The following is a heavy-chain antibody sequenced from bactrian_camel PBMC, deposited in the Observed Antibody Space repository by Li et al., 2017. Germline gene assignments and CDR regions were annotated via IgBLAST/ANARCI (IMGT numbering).Heavy chain of an antibody. D-gene: IGHD1*01. CDR3: ALDPSWDGRRIVLHGTFAAWECPREERQAFGV. Sequence: GWFRQAPGKEREGVAFISSEGAPTYADSVQGRFTISRNVLPERLSLQMTRLKAEDTAMYYCALDPSWDGRRIVLHGTFAAWECPREERQAFGVWGLGTQVTVS. J-gene: IGHJ6*01. CDR2: ISSEGAP. V-gene: IGHV3S53*01.